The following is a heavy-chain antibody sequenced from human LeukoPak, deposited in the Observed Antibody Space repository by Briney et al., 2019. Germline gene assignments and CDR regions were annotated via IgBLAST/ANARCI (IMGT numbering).Heavy chain of an antibody. Sequence: GGSLRLSCAASGFTFSDYHVNWIRQAPGKGLEWVVYISPGGGVTYFADSVRGRFTISRDNAKNSAVLQMSSLTAGDTAVYYCSSGLDIPVPGPGGYFDFWGQGTQVTVSS. J-gene: IGHJ4*02. CDR1: GFTFSDYH. D-gene: IGHD6-19*01. CDR2: ISPGGGVT. CDR3: SSGLDIPVPGPGGYFDF. V-gene: IGHV3-11*01.